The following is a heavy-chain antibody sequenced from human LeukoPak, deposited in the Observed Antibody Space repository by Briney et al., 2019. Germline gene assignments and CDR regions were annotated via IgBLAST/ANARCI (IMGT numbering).Heavy chain of an antibody. CDR2: IWYDGSNK. CDR1: GFTFSSYG. Sequence: GGSLRLSCAASGFTFSSYGMPWVRQAPGKGLEWVAVIWYDGSNKYYADSVKGRFTISRDNSKNTLYLQMNSLRAEDTAVYYCARNHREGRYYYYYGMDVWGQGTTVTVSS. V-gene: IGHV3-33*01. J-gene: IGHJ6*02. CDR3: ARNHREGRYYYYYGMDV.